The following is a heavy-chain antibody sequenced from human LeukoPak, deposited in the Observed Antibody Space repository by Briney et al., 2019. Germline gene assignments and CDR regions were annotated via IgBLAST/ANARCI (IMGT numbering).Heavy chain of an antibody. J-gene: IGHJ4*02. Sequence: GASVKVSCNASGYTFTDYYIHWVRQAPGQGLEWMGWVNPNSGDTNQAHNFQGRGTMTSDTSISTAYMDLNRVRSDDTAVYYCALLFSSTWYRFDSWGQGTLVTVSS. V-gene: IGHV1-2*02. CDR3: ALLFSSTWYRFDS. D-gene: IGHD6-13*01. CDR2: VNPNSGDT. CDR1: GYTFTDYY.